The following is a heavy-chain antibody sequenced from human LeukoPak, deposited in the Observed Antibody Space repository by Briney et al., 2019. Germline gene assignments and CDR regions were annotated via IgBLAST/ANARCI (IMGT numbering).Heavy chain of an antibody. Sequence: SETLSLTCTVSGGSTSSSSYYWGWIRQPPGKGLEWIGRIYTSGSTNYNPSLKSRVTMSVDTSKNQFSLKLSSVTAADTAVYYCASIVPAGKVYFQHWGQGTLVTVSS. J-gene: IGHJ1*01. CDR2: IYTSGST. V-gene: IGHV4-39*07. D-gene: IGHD2-2*01. CDR1: GGSTSSSSYY. CDR3: ASIVPAGKVYFQH.